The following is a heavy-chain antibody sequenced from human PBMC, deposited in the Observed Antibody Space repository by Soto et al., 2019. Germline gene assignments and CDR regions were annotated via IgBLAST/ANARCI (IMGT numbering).Heavy chain of an antibody. V-gene: IGHV3-23*01. D-gene: IGHD2-2*01. CDR3: ANQPIYCSSTSCYETQWLGVY. CDR2: ISGSGGST. J-gene: IGHJ4*02. CDR1: GFSISNTW. Sequence: HPGGSLRLSCAASGFSISNTWMNWVRQAPGKGLEWVSAISGSGGSTYYADSVKGRFTISRDNSKNTLYLQMNSLRAEDTAVYYCANQPIYCSSTSCYETQWLGVYWGQGTLVTVSS.